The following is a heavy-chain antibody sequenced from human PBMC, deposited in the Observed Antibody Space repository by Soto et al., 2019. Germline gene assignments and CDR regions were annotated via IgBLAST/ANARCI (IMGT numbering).Heavy chain of an antibody. V-gene: IGHV4-4*09. CDR3: ARVDIGVYAFNI. CDR2: IYSGGSS. CDR1: GVSISSYY. D-gene: IGHD3-9*01. Sequence: QVQLQESGPGLVKPSETLFLTCTVSGVSISSYYWSWIRQSPGKGLEWLGYIYSGGSSSYNPSLRSRVTILVDMSKNQFSLRLTSVTDSDTAVYYCARVDIGVYAFNIWGQGTAVTVSS. J-gene: IGHJ3*02.